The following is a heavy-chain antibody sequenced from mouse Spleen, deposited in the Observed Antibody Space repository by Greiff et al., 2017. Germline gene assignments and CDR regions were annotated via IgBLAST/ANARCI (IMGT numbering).Heavy chain of an antibody. CDR3: ARGVPNDYYALDY. CDR2: IYPGSGNT. CDR1: GYTFTSYW. V-gene: IGHV1-55*01. D-gene: IGHD2-14*01. J-gene: IGHJ4*01. Sequence: QVQLQQPGAELVKPGASVKMSCKASGYTFTSYWITWVKQRPGQGLEWIGDIYPGSGNTNYNEKFKNKAPLTVDTSSSTAYMQLSSLTSEDSAVYYCARGVPNDYYALDYWGQGTSVTVSS.